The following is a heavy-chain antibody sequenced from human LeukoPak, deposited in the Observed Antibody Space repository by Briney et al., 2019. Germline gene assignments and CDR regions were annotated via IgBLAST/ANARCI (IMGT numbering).Heavy chain of an antibody. CDR1: GFDPNTYE. J-gene: IGHJ5*02. CDR2: ITISGHTK. Sequence: GGSLRLSCAASGFDPNTYEMNWVRQAPGKGLEWIADITISGHTKNYADSVKGRFTISRDNARTSLYLQMNSLRVEDTGVYYCARGDPHADLWGQGTLVTVSS. CDR3: ARGDPHADL. V-gene: IGHV3-48*03.